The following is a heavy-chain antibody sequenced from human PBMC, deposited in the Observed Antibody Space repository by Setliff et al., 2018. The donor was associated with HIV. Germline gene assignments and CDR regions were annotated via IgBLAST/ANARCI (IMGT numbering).Heavy chain of an antibody. V-gene: IGHV3-49*04. J-gene: IGHJ2*01. Sequence: GGSLRLSCTASGFSFGDFALNWVRQAPGKGLEWRGFIRTKAHGGTTEYAASVRGRCTSSRDDSESIAYLQMNSLNTEDTAMYYCTRDSGTESGSPWWYFALWGRGTLVTVSS. CDR3: TRDSGTESGSPWWYFAL. CDR2: IRTKAHGGTT. D-gene: IGHD1-26*01. CDR1: GFSFGDFA.